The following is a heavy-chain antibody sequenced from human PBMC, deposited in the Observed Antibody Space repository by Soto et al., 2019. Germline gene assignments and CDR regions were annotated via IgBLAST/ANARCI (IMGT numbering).Heavy chain of an antibody. Sequence: VQLVESGGGVVQPGRSLRLSCAASGFTFSDYAMHWVRQAPGKGLEWVAVVSHDGRNTHYADSVKGRFTIYRDSSKHTVSLEMPSLRAEDTAVYYCAKGGRQWLVTSDFNYWGQGALVTVSS. CDR3: AKGGRQWLVTSDFNY. J-gene: IGHJ4*02. CDR1: GFTFSDYA. CDR2: VSHDGRNT. V-gene: IGHV3-30*18. D-gene: IGHD6-19*01.